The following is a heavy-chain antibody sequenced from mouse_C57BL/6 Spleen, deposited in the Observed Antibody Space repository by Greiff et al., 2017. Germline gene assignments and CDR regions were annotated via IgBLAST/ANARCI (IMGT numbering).Heavy chain of an antibody. J-gene: IGHJ2*01. CDR1: SFNIKNTY. CDR2: IDPANGNT. D-gene: IGHD1-1*01. CDR3: AREMYYGSSFDY. V-gene: IGHV14-3*01. Sequence: VQLKESVAELVRPGASVKLSCTASSFNIKNTYMHWVKQRPEQGLEWIGRIDPANGNTKYAPKFQGKATITADTSSNTAYLQLSSLTSEDTAIDYCAREMYYGSSFDYWGQGTTRTVSS.